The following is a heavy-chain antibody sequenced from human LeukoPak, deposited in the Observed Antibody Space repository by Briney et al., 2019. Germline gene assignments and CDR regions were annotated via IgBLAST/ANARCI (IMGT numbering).Heavy chain of an antibody. CDR3: ARGGYCSSTSCYPNWFVP. CDR2: ISSSSSYI. J-gene: IGHJ5*02. CDR1: GFTFSSYS. Sequence: GGSLRLSCAASGFTFSSYSMNWVRQAPGKGLEWVSSISSSSSYIYYADSVKGRFTISRENAKNSLYLQMNSLRAEDTAVYYCARGGYCSSTSCYPNWFVPWGQGALVTVSS. V-gene: IGHV3-21*01. D-gene: IGHD2-2*01.